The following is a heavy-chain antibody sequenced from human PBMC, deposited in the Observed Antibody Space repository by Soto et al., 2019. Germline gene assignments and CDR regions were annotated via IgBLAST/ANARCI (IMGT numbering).Heavy chain of an antibody. CDR2: ISSTSGFI. D-gene: IGHD2-21*01. CDR1: GFTFSDSI. V-gene: IGHV3-21*01. J-gene: IGHJ4*02. CDR3: ASGNSLRY. Sequence: GGSLRLSCAASGFTFSDSIMNWVRQAPGKGLEWLSSISSTSGFIYYADPVKGRFTISRDNAKNSLFLQMNSLRVDDTAVYYCASGNSLRYWGQGTLVTVSS.